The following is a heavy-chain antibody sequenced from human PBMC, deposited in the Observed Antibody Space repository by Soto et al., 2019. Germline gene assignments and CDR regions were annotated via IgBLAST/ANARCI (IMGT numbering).Heavy chain of an antibody. CDR3: VHNPDTTLFWFDP. J-gene: IGHJ5*02. V-gene: IGHV2-5*02. Sequence: QITLKESGPTLVKPTQTLTLTCTFSGFSLSSSGGGVGWIRQPPGKAPEWLALIYWGDDKRYSPSLKNRLTITRATSTNRVVLTMTNIDPVDTATYYCVHNPDTTLFWFDPWGQGTLVTVSS. CDR1: GFSLSSSGGG. D-gene: IGHD1-1*01. CDR2: IYWGDDK.